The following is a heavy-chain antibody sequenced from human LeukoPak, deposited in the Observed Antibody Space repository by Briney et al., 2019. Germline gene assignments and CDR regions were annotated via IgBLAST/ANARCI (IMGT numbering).Heavy chain of an antibody. D-gene: IGHD5-24*01. J-gene: IGHJ4*02. CDR3: ARVHGDGYNFDF. Sequence: ASVKVSCKASGYTFTGYYMHWVRQAPGQGLEWMAWINPNNGDTNSAQKVQGRVTMTRDTSISTAYMELSSLRSDDTAVYYRARVHGDGYNFDFWGQGTLVTVSS. V-gene: IGHV1-2*02. CDR2: INPNNGDT. CDR1: GYTFTGYY.